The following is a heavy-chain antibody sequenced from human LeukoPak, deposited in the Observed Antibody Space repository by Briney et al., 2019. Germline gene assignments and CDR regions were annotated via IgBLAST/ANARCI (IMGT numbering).Heavy chain of an antibody. J-gene: IGHJ4*02. V-gene: IGHV3-30*02. CDR2: TRYDGQTI. Sequence: PGGSLRLSCETSGFTFTSYGTHWVRQSPGKGLEWLTFTRYDGQTIHSTDSVKGRFTISRDNAKNSVYLQMNNLRAEDTAVYYCARDRLGDYDHSGYYDKWGQGTLVTVSS. D-gene: IGHD3-22*01. CDR3: ARDRLGDYDHSGYYDK. CDR1: GFTFTSYG.